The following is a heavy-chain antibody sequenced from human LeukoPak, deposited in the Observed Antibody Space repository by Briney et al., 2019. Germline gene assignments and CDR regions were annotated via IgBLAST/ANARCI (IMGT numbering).Heavy chain of an antibody. V-gene: IGHV3-23*01. J-gene: IGHJ4*02. CDR2: ISGSGGST. CDR3: AITYYYDSSGYYSFGY. CDR1: GFTFSSCA. Sequence: GGSLRLSCAASGFTFSSCAMSWVRQAPGKGLEWVSTISGSGGSTYYADSVKGRFTISRDNSENTLYPQMNSLRAEDTAVYYCAITYYYDSSGYYSFGYWGQGTLVTVSS. D-gene: IGHD3-22*01.